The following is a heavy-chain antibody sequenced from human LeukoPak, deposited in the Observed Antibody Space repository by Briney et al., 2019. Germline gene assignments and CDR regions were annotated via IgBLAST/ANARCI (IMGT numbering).Heavy chain of an antibody. CDR1: GYSFTSYW. Sequence: GESLKISCKGSGYSFTSYWIGWVRQMPGKGLEWMGIIYPGDSDTRYSPSFQGQVTISADKSISTAYLQWSSLKALDTAMYYCARHVRGGYSSGWSNYFDYWGQGTLVNVFS. CDR3: ARHVRGGYSSGWSNYFDY. CDR2: IYPGDSDT. V-gene: IGHV5-51*01. D-gene: IGHD6-19*01. J-gene: IGHJ4*02.